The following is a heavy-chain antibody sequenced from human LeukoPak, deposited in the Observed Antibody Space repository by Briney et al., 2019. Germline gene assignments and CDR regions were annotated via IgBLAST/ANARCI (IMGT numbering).Heavy chain of an antibody. V-gene: IGHV3-23*01. D-gene: IGHD3-10*01. CDR3: AKGGSFSGSYYINWFDP. CDR1: GFTFSSYG. J-gene: IGHJ5*02. Sequence: GGSLRLSCAASGFTFSSYGMHWVRQAPGKGLEWVSVISGSGGRYYADSVKGRFTISRDNSKNTLYLQMNSLRAEDTAVYYCAKGGSFSGSYYINWFDPWGQGTLVTVSS. CDR2: ISGSGGR.